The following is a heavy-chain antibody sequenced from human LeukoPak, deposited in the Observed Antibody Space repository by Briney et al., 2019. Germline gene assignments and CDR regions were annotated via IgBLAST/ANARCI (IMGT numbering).Heavy chain of an antibody. J-gene: IGHJ4*02. CDR1: GYTFTSYY. CDR2: INPSGGST. V-gene: IGHV1-46*01. Sequence: ASVKVSCKASGYTFTSYYMHWVRQAPGQGLEWMGIINPSGGSTSYAQKFQGRVTMTRDTSTSTVYMELSSLRSEDTAVYYCARMGASSGWYEALGYWGQGTLVTVSS. D-gene: IGHD6-19*01. CDR3: ARMGASSGWYEALGY.